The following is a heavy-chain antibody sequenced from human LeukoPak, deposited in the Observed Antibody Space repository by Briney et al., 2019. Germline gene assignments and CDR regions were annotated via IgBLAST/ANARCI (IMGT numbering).Heavy chain of an antibody. D-gene: IGHD5-18*01. CDR1: GYTFTGYY. J-gene: IGHJ4*02. V-gene: IGHV1-2*02. CDR2: VNPNSGDT. CDR3: ARTIQLWSSPIDY. Sequence: ASVKVSCKASGYTFTGYYLHWVRQAPGQGLEWMGCVNPNSGDTNYAQKFQGSVTMTRDTSISTVYMELSRLRSDDTAVYYCARTIQLWSSPIDYWGQGTLVTVSS.